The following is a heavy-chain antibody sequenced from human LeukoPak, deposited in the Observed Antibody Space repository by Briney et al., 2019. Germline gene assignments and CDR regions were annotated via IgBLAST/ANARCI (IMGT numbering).Heavy chain of an antibody. CDR1: GGSISSGDYY. Sequence: SETLSLTCTVSGGSISSGDYYWSWIRQPPGKGLEWIGYIYYSGSTYYHPSLKRRFTISVDTSKNQFSLKLGSVTAADTAVYYCARDHYDFWSGYYGWFVPWVQGTLVTVSS. J-gene: IGHJ5*02. CDR3: ARDHYDFWSGYYGWFVP. CDR2: IYYSGST. V-gene: IGHV4-30-4*08. D-gene: IGHD3-3*01.